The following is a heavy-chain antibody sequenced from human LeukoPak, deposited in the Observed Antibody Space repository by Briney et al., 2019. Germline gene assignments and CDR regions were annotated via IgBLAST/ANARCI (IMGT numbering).Heavy chain of an antibody. CDR1: GASFSSGGQY. Sequence: SETLCLTCTVSGASFSSGGQYWNWIRQSPGTGLECIGNIDPSGRLYNNPSLESRVTISVDTSKNQFSLNLNSVTAADTAVYFCSRGLDSRKLGYWGQGTLVTVSS. V-gene: IGHV4-31*03. D-gene: IGHD3-22*01. J-gene: IGHJ4*02. CDR2: IDPSGRL. CDR3: SRGLDSRKLGY.